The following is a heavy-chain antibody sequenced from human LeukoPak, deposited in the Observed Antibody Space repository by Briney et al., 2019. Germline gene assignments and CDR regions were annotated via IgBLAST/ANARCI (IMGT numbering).Heavy chain of an antibody. J-gene: IGHJ6*04. CDR2: IYYSGST. D-gene: IGHD1-26*01. CDR3: ARGGRVGDHRAGYYYGMDV. CDR1: GGSISSYY. Sequence: KPSETLSLTCTVSGGSISSYYWSWIRQPPGKGLEWIGYIYYSGSTNYNPSLKSRVTISVDTSKNQFSLKLSSVTAADTAVYYCARGGRVGDHRAGYYYGMDVWGKGTTVTVSS. V-gene: IGHV4-59*01.